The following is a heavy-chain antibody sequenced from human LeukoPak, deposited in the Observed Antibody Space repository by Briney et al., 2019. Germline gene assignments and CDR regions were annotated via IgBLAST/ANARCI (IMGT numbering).Heavy chain of an antibody. Sequence: SETLSLTCTVSGGSIGSYYWSWIGQPPGKGLEWIGYIYYSGSTNYNPPLKSRVTISIDTSKNQFSLKLSSVTAADTAVYYCARRDCSSASCSFDYWGQGTLVTVSS. CDR1: GGSIGSYY. D-gene: IGHD2-2*01. V-gene: IGHV4-59*01. CDR3: ARRDCSSASCSFDY. J-gene: IGHJ4*02. CDR2: IYYSGST.